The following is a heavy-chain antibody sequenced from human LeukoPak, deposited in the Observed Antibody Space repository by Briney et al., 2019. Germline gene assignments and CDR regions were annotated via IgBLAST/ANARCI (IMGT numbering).Heavy chain of an antibody. J-gene: IGHJ4*02. CDR3: ARERVAGYYFDY. V-gene: IGHV1-69*05. Sequence: ASMKVSCKASGGTFSSYAISWVRQAPGQGLEWMGGIIPIFGTANYAQKFQGRVTITTDESTSTAYMELSSLRSEDTAVYYCARERVAGYYFDYWGQGTLVTVYS. CDR1: GGTFSSYA. D-gene: IGHD6-13*01. CDR2: IIPIFGTA.